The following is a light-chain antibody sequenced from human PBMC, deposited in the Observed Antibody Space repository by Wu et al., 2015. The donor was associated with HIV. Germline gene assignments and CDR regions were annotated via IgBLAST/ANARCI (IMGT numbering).Light chain of an antibody. CDR2: AAS. CDR1: QTISNY. CDR3: QQSYNFPRT. V-gene: IGKV1-39*01. Sequence: DIQMTQSPSSLSASVGDRVTITCRASQTISNYLNWYQKRPGRAPKLLIYAASTLQSGVPSRFSGRGSGTDFTLTIDSLQSEDFATYYCQQSYNFPRTFGPGTNVDIK. J-gene: IGKJ3*01.